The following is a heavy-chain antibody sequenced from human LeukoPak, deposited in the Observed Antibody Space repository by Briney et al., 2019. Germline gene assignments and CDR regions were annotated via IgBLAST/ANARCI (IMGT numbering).Heavy chain of an antibody. D-gene: IGHD3-22*01. J-gene: IGHJ6*02. CDR2: INSKTDAGTT. V-gene: IGHV3-15*01. CDR3: TTDHIGSGYHSYYYYGIDV. Sequence: GGSLRLSCAASGFTFRKAWMTWVRQAPGKGLEWVGRINSKTDAGTTDYAAPVKGRFTISRDDSKNTLYLQMNSLKTEDTAVYYCTTDHIGSGYHSYYYYGIDVWGQGITVTVSS. CDR1: GFTFRKAW.